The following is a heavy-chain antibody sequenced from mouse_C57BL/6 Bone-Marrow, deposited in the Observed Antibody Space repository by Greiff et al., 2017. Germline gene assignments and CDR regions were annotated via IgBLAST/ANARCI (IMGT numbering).Heavy chain of an antibody. CDR1: GYTFTSYW. J-gene: IGHJ2*01. Sequence: QVQLQQPGAELVMPGASVKLSCKASGYTFTSYWMHWVKQRPGQGLEWIGEIDPSDSYTNYNQKFTGKSTLTVDKSSSTAYMQLSSLTSEASAVYYCAKAHYCGSSPYFDYWGQGTTLTVSS. V-gene: IGHV1-69*01. CDR2: IDPSDSYT. D-gene: IGHD1-1*01. CDR3: AKAHYCGSSPYFDY.